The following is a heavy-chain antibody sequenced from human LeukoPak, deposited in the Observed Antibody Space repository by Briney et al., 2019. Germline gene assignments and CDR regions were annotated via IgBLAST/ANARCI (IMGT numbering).Heavy chain of an antibody. V-gene: IGHV3-7*01. Sequence: GGSLRLSCTASGFTFSSYLMSWVRQAPGKGLEWVANINQDGSEKYFVDSVKGRFTISRDNAENSLYLQMNSLRVEDTAVYYCASPGEGGRLWDFDYWGQGTLVTVSS. D-gene: IGHD2-21*01. CDR1: GFTFSSYL. CDR2: INQDGSEK. J-gene: IGHJ4*02. CDR3: ASPGEGGRLWDFDY.